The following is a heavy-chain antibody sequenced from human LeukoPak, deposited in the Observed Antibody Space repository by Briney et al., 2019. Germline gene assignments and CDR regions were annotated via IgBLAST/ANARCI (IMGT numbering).Heavy chain of an antibody. Sequence: PGGSLRLSCAASGFSFSSYNMNWVRQAPGKGLEWVSYIDARSGITYYADSVQGRFTISRDNAKESVFLQMNSLRADDTAVYYCARTYDFGRGPPGDAFDNWGPGTLVIVSS. V-gene: IGHV3-48*01. J-gene: IGHJ3*02. CDR3: ARTYDFGRGPPGDAFDN. CDR1: GFSFSSYN. D-gene: IGHD3-3*01. CDR2: IDARSGIT.